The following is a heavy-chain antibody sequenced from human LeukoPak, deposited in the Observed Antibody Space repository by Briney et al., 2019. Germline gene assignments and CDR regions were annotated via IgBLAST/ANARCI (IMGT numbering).Heavy chain of an antibody. D-gene: IGHD6-13*01. Sequence: TTGGSLRLSCAVSGFTFSSYGMSWVRQAPGKGLEWVSSISSSSSYIYYADSVKGRFTISRDNAKNSLYLQMNSLRAEDTAVYYCARDSSWSFDFWGQGTLVTVSS. CDR3: ARDSSWSFDF. CDR2: ISSSSSYI. J-gene: IGHJ4*02. V-gene: IGHV3-21*01. CDR1: GFTFSSYG.